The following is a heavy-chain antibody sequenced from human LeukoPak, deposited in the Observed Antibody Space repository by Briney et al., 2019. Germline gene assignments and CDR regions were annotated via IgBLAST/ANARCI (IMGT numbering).Heavy chain of an antibody. J-gene: IGHJ3*02. CDR3: ARTKSGPWVAFDI. V-gene: IGHV3-48*04. Sequence: GGSLRLSCVASGFTFSSYSMNWVRQAPGKGLEWVSYISSSSSTIYYADSVKGRFTISRDNAKNSLYLQMNSLRAEDTAVYYCARTKSGPWVAFDIWGQGTMVTVSS. CDR2: ISSSSSTI. D-gene: IGHD2-15*01. CDR1: GFTFSSYS.